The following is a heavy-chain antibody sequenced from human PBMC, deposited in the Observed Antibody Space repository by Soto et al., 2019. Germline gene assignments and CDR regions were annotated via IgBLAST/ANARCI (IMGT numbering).Heavy chain of an antibody. D-gene: IGHD6-13*01. J-gene: IGHJ5*02. CDR1: GGSISSGGYY. CDR3: ARGVGAAAGYNWFDP. Sequence: SETLSLTCTVSGGSISSGGYYWSWIRQHPGKGLEWIGYIYYSGSTYYNPSLKSRVTISVDTSKNQFSLKLSSVTAADTAAYYCARGVGAAAGYNWFDPWGQGTLDTVSS. CDR2: IYYSGST. V-gene: IGHV4-31*03.